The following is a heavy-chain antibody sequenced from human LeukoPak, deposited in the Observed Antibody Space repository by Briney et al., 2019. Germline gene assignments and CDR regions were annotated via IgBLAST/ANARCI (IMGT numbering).Heavy chain of an antibody. CDR3: AKDPYFKYGSGSYWTD. V-gene: IGHV3-23*01. D-gene: IGHD3-10*01. J-gene: IGHJ4*02. CDR1: GFTFSSYA. Sequence: PGGSLRLSCAASGFTFSSYAMSWVRQAPGKGLEWVSAISGSGGSTYYADSVKGRFTISRDNSKNTLYLQMNSLRAEDTAVYYCAKDPYFKYGSGSYWTDWGQGTLVTVSS. CDR2: ISGSGGST.